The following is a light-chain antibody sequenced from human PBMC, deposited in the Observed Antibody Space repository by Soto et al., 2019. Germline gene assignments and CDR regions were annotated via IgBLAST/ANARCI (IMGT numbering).Light chain of an antibody. CDR2: KAS. CDR1: QSISSW. Sequence: DIQMTQSPSTLSASVGDRVTITCRASQSISSWLAWYQQKPGKAPKLLIYKASSLESGVPSRVSGSGSGTEFTLTISSLQPDDFATYYCQQYNSYLWTFGQGTKVDIK. CDR3: QQYNSYLWT. J-gene: IGKJ1*01. V-gene: IGKV1-5*03.